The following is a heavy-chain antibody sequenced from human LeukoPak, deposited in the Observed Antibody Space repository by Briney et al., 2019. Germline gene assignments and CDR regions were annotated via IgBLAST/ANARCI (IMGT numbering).Heavy chain of an antibody. CDR3: ARDLVVVTGLRTRGSFDI. Sequence: GASVNVSCKASGYNFTSYYMHWVRQAPGQGLEWMGIINPSGGTTSYAQKFQGRVTVTRDTSTSTVYMELSSLRSEDTAVYYCARDLVVVTGLRTRGSFDIWGQGTMVTVSS. D-gene: IGHD2-21*02. J-gene: IGHJ3*02. CDR2: INPSGGTT. CDR1: GYNFTSYY. V-gene: IGHV1-46*01.